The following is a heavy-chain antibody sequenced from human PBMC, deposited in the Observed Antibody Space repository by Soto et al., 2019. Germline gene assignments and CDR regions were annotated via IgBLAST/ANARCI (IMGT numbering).Heavy chain of an antibody. Sequence: GGSLRLSYAASGFTFSSYGMHWVRQAPGKGLEWVAVISYDGSNKYYADSVKGRFTISRDNSKNTLYLQMNSLRAEDTAVYYCAKEYSSGFDYWGQGTLVTVSS. J-gene: IGHJ4*02. CDR3: AKEYSSGFDY. D-gene: IGHD6-19*01. CDR2: ISYDGSNK. V-gene: IGHV3-30*18. CDR1: GFTFSSYG.